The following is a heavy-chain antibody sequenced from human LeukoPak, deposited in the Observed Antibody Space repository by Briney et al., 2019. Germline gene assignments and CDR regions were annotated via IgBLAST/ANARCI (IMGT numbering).Heavy chain of an antibody. V-gene: IGHV3-33*01. CDR3: ARDGVDYGDYGPRWFDP. CDR2: IWYDGSNK. Sequence: GGSLRLSCAASGFTYSSYGMHWVRQAPGKGLEWVAVIWYDGSNKYYADSVKGRFTISRDNSKNTLYLQMNSLRAEDTAVYYCARDGVDYGDYGPRWFDPWGQGTLVTVSS. D-gene: IGHD4-17*01. J-gene: IGHJ5*02. CDR1: GFTYSSYG.